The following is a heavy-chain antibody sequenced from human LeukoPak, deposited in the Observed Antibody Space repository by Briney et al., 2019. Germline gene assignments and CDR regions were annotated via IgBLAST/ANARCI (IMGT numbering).Heavy chain of an antibody. J-gene: IGHJ3*02. CDR1: GFTFSSYA. CDR3: ARDRRRFGELRGAFDI. Sequence: GGSLRLSCAASGFTFSSYAMHWVRQAPGKGLEWVACISYDGSNKYYADSVKGRFTISRDNSKNTLYLQMNSLRAEDTAVYYCARDRRRFGELRGAFDIWGQGTMVTVSS. V-gene: IGHV3-30-3*01. D-gene: IGHD3-10*01. CDR2: ISYDGSNK.